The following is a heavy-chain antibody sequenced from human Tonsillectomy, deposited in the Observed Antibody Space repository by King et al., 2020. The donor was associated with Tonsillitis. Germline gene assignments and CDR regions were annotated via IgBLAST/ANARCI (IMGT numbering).Heavy chain of an antibody. J-gene: IGHJ4*02. CDR2: INANSGAT. CDR1: GYTFTDYY. Sequence: QLVQSGAEVKKPGASVMVSCKTSGYTFTDYYMHWVQQAPGQGLEWMGWINANSGATQYAQKFQDRVTLTRDTSVSTAYMELSRLRFDDTALYYCVREAYDWGQGTLVTVSS. V-gene: IGHV1-2*02. D-gene: IGHD2-21*01. CDR3: VREAYD.